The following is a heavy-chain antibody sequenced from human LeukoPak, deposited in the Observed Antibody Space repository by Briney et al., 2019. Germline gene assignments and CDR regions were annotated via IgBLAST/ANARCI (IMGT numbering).Heavy chain of an antibody. Sequence: ASVKVSCKASGYTFTGYYMHWVRQAPGQGLEWMGWIYPNSGGTNYAQKFQGRVTMTRDTSISTAYMELSRLRSDDTAVYYCVRVKYSSSPRFDYWGQGTLVTVSS. V-gene: IGHV1-2*02. J-gene: IGHJ4*02. CDR3: VRVKYSSSPRFDY. D-gene: IGHD6-6*01. CDR2: IYPNSGGT. CDR1: GYTFTGYY.